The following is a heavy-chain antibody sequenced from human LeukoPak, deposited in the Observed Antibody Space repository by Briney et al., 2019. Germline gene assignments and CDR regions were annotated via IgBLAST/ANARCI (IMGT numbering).Heavy chain of an antibody. V-gene: IGHV1-46*01. D-gene: IGHD6-19*01. CDR2: INPNGDST. Sequence: ASVKVSCKASGYTFTRHYMHWVRQAPGQGLEWMGIINPNGDSTTSAQKFQGRVTITRDMSTSTDYMELSSLTSEDTAVYFCARDTSGWADHIPYWYFDLWGRGTLVTVSS. CDR3: ARDTSGWADHIPYWYFDL. CDR1: GYTFTRHY. J-gene: IGHJ2*01.